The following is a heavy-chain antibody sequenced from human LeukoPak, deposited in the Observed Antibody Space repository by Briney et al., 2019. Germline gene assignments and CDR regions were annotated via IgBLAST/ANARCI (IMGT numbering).Heavy chain of an antibody. J-gene: IGHJ5*02. V-gene: IGHV3-48*03. CDR3: AKEAVNNPGSWFDP. Sequence: GGSLRLSCAASGFTFSSYEMNWVRQAPGKGREWVSYISSSGSTIYYADSVKGRFTISRDNAKNSLYLQMNSLRAEDTAVYYCAKEAVNNPGSWFDPWGQGTLVTVSS. CDR1: GFTFSSYE. D-gene: IGHD1/OR15-1a*01. CDR2: ISSSGSTI.